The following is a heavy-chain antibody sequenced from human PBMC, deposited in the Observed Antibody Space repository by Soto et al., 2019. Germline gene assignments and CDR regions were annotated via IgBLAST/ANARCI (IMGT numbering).Heavy chain of an antibody. V-gene: IGHV4-59*01. Sequence: SETLSLTCTVSGGSISSYYWSWIRQPPGKGLEWIGYIYYSGSTNYNPSLKSRVTISVDTSKNQFSLKLSSVTAADTAVYYCGRAYGGYADYWGQGALVTGSS. J-gene: IGHJ4*02. CDR3: GRAYGGYADY. D-gene: IGHD5-12*01. CDR1: GGSISSYY. CDR2: IYYSGST.